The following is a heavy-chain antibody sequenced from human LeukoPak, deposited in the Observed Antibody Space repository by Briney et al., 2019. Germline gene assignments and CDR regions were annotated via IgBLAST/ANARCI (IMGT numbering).Heavy chain of an antibody. CDR3: ARAGAPSSGWTPRDYFDY. CDR1: GLIFSSYR. J-gene: IGHJ4*02. CDR2: ILSSSTYI. V-gene: IGHV3-21*01. Sequence: PGRCMRLACAPAGLIFSSYRANCDRPAERNGLEWVSSILSSSTYIYNADSVKGRFTIARDNAKTSLCPQINGLRDVNTAVYYVARAGAPSSGWTPRDYFDYWGQGTLVTVSS. D-gene: IGHD6-19*01.